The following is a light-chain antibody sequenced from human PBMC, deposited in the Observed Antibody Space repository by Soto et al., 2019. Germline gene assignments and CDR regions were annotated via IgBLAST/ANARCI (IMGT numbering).Light chain of an antibody. J-gene: IGLJ1*01. CDR3: QSYDSSLSGYV. Sequence: QSALTQPASVSGSPGQSITISCTGTSSDIGGYNYVSWYQHHPGKAPKLIIYEVSNRPSGVSNRFSGSKSGNTASLTVSGLQAEDEADYFCQSYDSSLSGYVFGTGTKLTVL. V-gene: IGLV2-14*01. CDR2: EVS. CDR1: SSDIGGYNY.